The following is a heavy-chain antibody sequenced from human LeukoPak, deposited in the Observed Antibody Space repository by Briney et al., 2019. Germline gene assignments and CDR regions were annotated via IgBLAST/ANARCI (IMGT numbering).Heavy chain of an antibody. CDR2: ISYDGSNK. D-gene: IGHD3-10*01. CDR1: GFTFSSYA. Sequence: PGRSLRLSCAASGFTFSSYAMHWLRQAPGKGLAWVAVISYDGSNKYYTDSVKGLFTISRDNSKTTLYLLMIRLRAEDTAVYYCARFSPMVRGVIIAGLFGYWGQGTLVTVSS. CDR3: ARFSPMVRGVIIAGLFGY. V-gene: IGHV3-30*04. J-gene: IGHJ4*02.